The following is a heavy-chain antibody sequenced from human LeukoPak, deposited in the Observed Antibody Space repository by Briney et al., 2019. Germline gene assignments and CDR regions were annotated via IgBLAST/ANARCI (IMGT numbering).Heavy chain of an antibody. J-gene: IGHJ4*02. V-gene: IGHV3-23*01. CDR1: GFTVSSNY. CDR2: INSGGGNT. D-gene: IGHD1-7*01. Sequence: PGGSLRLSCAASGFTVSSNYMSWVRQAPGKGLEWVSAINSGGGNTYYADSVKGRFTISRDNSKNTLYLQMNSLSEDTAVYYCAKHLTGTKSFDYWGQGTLVTVSS. CDR3: AKHLTGTKSFDY.